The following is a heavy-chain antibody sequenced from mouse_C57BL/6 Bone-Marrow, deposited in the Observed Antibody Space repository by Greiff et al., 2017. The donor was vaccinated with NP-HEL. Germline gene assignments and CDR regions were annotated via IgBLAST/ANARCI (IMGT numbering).Heavy chain of an antibody. CDR1: GFSFTSYG. J-gene: IGHJ4*01. Sequence: VQLQQSGPGLVQPSQSLSITCTVSGFSFTSYGVHWVRQSPGKGLEWLGVIWSGGSTDYNAAFISRLSISKDNSKSQVFFKMNSLQADDTAIYYCASPSIVTTCYAMDYWGQGTSVTVSS. CDR2: IWSGGST. V-gene: IGHV2-2*01. CDR3: ASPSIVTTCYAMDY. D-gene: IGHD2-5*01.